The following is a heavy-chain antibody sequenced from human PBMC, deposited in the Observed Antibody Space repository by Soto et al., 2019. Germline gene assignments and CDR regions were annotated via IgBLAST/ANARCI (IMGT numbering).Heavy chain of an antibody. D-gene: IGHD1-26*01. CDR3: ATDRWTGSYYSPKLGY. CDR1: GFTFGNAW. CDR2: IKSKTDGGTT. J-gene: IGHJ4*02. Sequence: EVQLVESGGGLVKPGGSLRLSCAASGFTFGNAWMSWVRQAPGKGLEWVGRIKSKTDGGTTDYAAPVKGRFTISRDDSKNTLYLQMNSLKTEDTAVYYCATDRWTGSYYSPKLGYWGQGTLVTVSS. V-gene: IGHV3-15*01.